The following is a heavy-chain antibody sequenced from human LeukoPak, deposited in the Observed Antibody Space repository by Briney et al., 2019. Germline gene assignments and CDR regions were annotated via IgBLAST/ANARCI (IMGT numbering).Heavy chain of an antibody. V-gene: IGHV3-74*01. CDR1: GFTFSSYW. D-gene: IGHD3-22*01. CDR2: ISGDGRST. CDR3: ARGLYDSSFYTLGP. Sequence: GGSLKLSCAASGFTFSSYWIHWVRQAPGKGLVWVSRISGDGRSTNYADSVEGRFTISRDNAKNTVYLQMNSLRAEDSAVYSCARGLYDSSFYTLGPWGQGTLVTVSS. J-gene: IGHJ5*02.